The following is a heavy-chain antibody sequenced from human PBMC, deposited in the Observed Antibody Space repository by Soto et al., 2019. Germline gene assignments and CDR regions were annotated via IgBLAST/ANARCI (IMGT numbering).Heavy chain of an antibody. CDR3: AGDVDTAMVFDY. V-gene: IGHV1-58*01. D-gene: IGHD5-18*01. J-gene: IGHJ4*02. Sequence: SVKVSCKASGFTFTSSAVRWVRQARGQRLEWIGWIVVGSGNTNYAQRFQERVTITRDMSTSTAYMELSSLRSEDTAVYYCAGDVDTAMVFDYWGQGTLVTVSS. CDR1: GFTFTSSA. CDR2: IVVGSGNT.